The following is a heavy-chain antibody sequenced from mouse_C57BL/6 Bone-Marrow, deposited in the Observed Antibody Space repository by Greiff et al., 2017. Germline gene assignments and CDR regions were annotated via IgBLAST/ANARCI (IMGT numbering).Heavy chain of an antibody. CDR3: ARGGVYYGSRHWYFDV. Sequence: QVQLQQSGAELVKPGASVKISCKASGYAFSSYWMNWVKQRPGKGLEWIGQIYPGDGDTNYNGKFKGKATLTADKSSSTAYMQLSSLTSEDSAVYFCARGGVYYGSRHWYFDVWCTGTAVTVSA. D-gene: IGHD1-1*01. J-gene: IGHJ1*03. CDR1: GYAFSSYW. V-gene: IGHV1-80*01. CDR2: IYPGDGDT.